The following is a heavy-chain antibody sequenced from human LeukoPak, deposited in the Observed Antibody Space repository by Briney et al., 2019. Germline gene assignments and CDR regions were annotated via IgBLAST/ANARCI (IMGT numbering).Heavy chain of an antibody. J-gene: IGHJ4*02. CDR3: ATRSSIAASDFDY. CDR1: GHTFTSYY. D-gene: IGHD6-6*01. V-gene: IGHV1-46*01. Sequence: GASVKVSCKASGHTFTSYYMHWVRQAPGQGLEWMGIINPSGGSTSYAQKFQGRVTMTRDTSTSTVYMELSSLRSEDTAVYYCATRSSIAASDFDYWGQGTLVTVSS. CDR2: INPSGGST.